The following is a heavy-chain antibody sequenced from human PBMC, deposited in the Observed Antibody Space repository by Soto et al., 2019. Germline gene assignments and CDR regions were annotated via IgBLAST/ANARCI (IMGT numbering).Heavy chain of an antibody. CDR3: TQDGGSRDWLTVN. CDR2: ITGGGDNT. CDR1: GFTFTSYA. J-gene: IGHJ4*02. D-gene: IGHD3-9*01. Sequence: EVQLVESGGDLVQPGGSLGLSCAASGFTFTSYAMSWIRQAPGKGLEWVSAITGGGDNTYYADSVKGRFTISRDNSKNTLYLQMNSLRAEHTAFYYCTQDGGSRDWLTVNWGQGTLVTVSS. V-gene: IGHV3-23*04.